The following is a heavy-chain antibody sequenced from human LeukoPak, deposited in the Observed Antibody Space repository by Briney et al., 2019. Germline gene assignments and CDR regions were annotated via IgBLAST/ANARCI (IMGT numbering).Heavy chain of an antibody. J-gene: IGHJ4*02. CDR1: DGSISSYY. CDR3: ARVGTYGSGSYLSWLDY. CDR2: IYYSGST. D-gene: IGHD3-10*01. Sequence: SETLSLTCTVSDGSISSYYWSWIRQPPGKGLEWIGYIYYSGSTNYNPSLKSRVTISVDTSKNQFSLKLSSVTAADTAVYYCARVGTYGSGSYLSWLDYWGQGTLVTVSS. V-gene: IGHV4-59*01.